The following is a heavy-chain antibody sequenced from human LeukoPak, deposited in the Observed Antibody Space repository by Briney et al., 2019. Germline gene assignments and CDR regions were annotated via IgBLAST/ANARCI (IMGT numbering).Heavy chain of an antibody. Sequence: GGSLRLSCAASGFTFSNYNMNWVRHAPGKGLEEVSCITTSSSYIYDADSVKGRFTISRDNAKNSLYLQMNSLRAEDTGVYYCARQEYSTFDYWGQGTLVTVSS. CDR1: GFTFSNYN. V-gene: IGHV3-21*01. D-gene: IGHD2/OR15-2a*01. J-gene: IGHJ4*02. CDR3: ARQEYSTFDY. CDR2: ITTSSSYI.